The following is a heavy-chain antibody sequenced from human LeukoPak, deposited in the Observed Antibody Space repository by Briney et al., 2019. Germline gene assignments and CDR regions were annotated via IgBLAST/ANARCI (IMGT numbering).Heavy chain of an antibody. D-gene: IGHD2/OR15-2a*01. CDR3: VRGRVKGKY. V-gene: IGHV4-34*01. J-gene: IGHJ4*02. CDR2: INHSGDT. Sequence: SETLSLTCAVYGGSSSGYYWTWIRQPPGKGLEWIGEINHSGDTNYNPSLKSRVTISVDTSKNQFSLKLSSVTAADTAVYYCVRGRVKGKYWGQGTLVTVSS. CDR1: GGSSSGYY.